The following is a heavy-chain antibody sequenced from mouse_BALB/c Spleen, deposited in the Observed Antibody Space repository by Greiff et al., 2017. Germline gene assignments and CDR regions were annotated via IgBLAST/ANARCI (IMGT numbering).Heavy chain of an antibody. V-gene: IGHV2-9*02. CDR2: IWAGGST. D-gene: IGHD1-1*01. J-gene: IGHJ4*01. CDR3: ARDPIYYYGSSYAMDY. CDR1: GFSLTSYG. Sequence: VKLQESGPGLVAPSQSLSITCTVSGFSLTSYGVHWVRQPPGKGLEWLGVIWAGGSTNYNSALMSRLSISKDNSKSQVFLKMNSLQTDDTAMYYCARDPIYYYGSSYAMDYWGQGTSVTVSS.